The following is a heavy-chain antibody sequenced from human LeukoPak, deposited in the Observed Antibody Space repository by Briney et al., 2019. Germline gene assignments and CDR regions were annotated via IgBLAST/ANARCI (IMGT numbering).Heavy chain of an antibody. CDR2: IWHDGSHK. CDR3: ARETFGSGSYPDF. Sequence: GGSLRLSCAASGFAFNTYAMHWVRQAPGQGLEWVALIWHDGSHKFYSNSVRGQFTISRDNSKNTVSLQMNNLRPEDTAVYYCARETFGSGSYPDFWGQGTLVTVSS. V-gene: IGHV3-33*01. D-gene: IGHD3-10*01. J-gene: IGHJ4*02. CDR1: GFAFNTYA.